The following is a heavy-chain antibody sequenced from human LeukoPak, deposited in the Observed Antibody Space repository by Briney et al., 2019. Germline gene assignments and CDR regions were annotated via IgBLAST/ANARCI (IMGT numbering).Heavy chain of an antibody. CDR1: GGSFSGYY. Sequence: SETLSLTCAVYGGSFSGYYWSWIRQPPGKGLEWIGEINHSGSTNYNPSLKSRVTISVDTSKNQFSLKLSSVTAADTAVYYCARRRSTGLRFDYWGQGTLVTVSS. D-gene: IGHD4-17*01. CDR2: INHSGST. CDR3: ARRRSTGLRFDY. V-gene: IGHV4-34*01. J-gene: IGHJ4*02.